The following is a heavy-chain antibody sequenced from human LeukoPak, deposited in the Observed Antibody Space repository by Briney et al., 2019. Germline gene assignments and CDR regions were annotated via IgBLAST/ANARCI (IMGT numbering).Heavy chain of an antibody. CDR3: ARFSYYYMDV. CDR2: IYYSGST. V-gene: IGHV4-39*01. CDR1: GGSISSSSYY. Sequence: SETLSLTCIVSGGSISSSSYYWGWIRQPPGKELEWIGSIYYSGSTYYNPSLKSRVTISVDTSKIQFSLKLSSVTAADTAVYYCARFSYYYMDVWGKGTTVTVSS. J-gene: IGHJ6*03.